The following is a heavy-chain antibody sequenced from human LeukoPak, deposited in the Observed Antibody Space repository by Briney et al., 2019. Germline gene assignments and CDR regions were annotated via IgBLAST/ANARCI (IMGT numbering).Heavy chain of an antibody. CDR2: IYTSGST. CDR1: GGSISSYY. D-gene: IGHD3-10*01. Sequence: PSEALSLTCTVSGGSISSYYWSWIRQPAGKGLEWIGRIYTSGSTNYNPSLKSRVTMSVDTSKNQFSLKLSSVTAADTAVYYCARGWNRLLWFGESDAFDIRGQGTMVTVSS. J-gene: IGHJ3*02. CDR3: ARGWNRLLWFGESDAFDI. V-gene: IGHV4-4*07.